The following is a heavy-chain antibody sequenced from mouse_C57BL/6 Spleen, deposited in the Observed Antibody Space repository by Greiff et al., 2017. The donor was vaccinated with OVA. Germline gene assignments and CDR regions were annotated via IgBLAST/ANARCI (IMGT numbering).Heavy chain of an antibody. D-gene: IGHD1-1*01. CDR3: ARAFTTDY. V-gene: IGHV1-42*01. J-gene: IGHJ2*01. CDR2: INPSTGGT. CDR1: GYSFTGYY. Sequence: EVQLQQSGPELVKPGASVKISCKASGYSFTGYYMNWVKQSPEKSLEWIGEINPSTGGTTYNQKFKAKATLTVDKSSSTAYMQLKSLTSEDSAVYYCARAFTTDYWNQGTTLTVCS.